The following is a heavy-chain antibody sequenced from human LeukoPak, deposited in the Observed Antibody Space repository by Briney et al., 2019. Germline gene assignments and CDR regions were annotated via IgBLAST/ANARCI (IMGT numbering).Heavy chain of an antibody. CDR1: GYSISSGYY. CDR3: ARNNYYYDSSGYFGYFDY. V-gene: IGHV4-38-2*01. CDR2: IYHSGST. D-gene: IGHD3-22*01. Sequence: SETLSLTCAVSGYSISSGYYWGWIRQPPGKGLEWIGSIYHSGSTNCNPSLKSRVTMSVDTSKNQFSLKLSSVTAADTAVYYCARNNYYYDSSGYFGYFDYWGQGTLVTVSS. J-gene: IGHJ4*02.